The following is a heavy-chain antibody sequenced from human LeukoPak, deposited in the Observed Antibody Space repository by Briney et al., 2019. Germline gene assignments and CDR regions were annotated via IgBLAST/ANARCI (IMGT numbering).Heavy chain of an antibody. Sequence: ASVKVSCKASGYTFTSYGVIWVRQAPGQGLEWMGWISAYNGNTNYVQKLQGRVTMATDTSTSTAYIELRSLRSDDTAVYYCARTCGSYPCSYYYGMDVWGQGTTVTVSS. J-gene: IGHJ6*02. CDR1: GYTFTSYG. D-gene: IGHD1-26*01. CDR2: ISAYNGNT. CDR3: ARTCGSYPCSYYYGMDV. V-gene: IGHV1-18*01.